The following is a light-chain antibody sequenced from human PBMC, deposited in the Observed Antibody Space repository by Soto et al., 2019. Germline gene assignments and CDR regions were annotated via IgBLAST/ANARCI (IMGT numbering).Light chain of an antibody. V-gene: IGLV2-23*02. CDR3: CSYTRSTTVI. Sequence: QSVLTQPASVSGSPGQSITISCTGTSSDVGSYNLVSWYQQHPGKAPKLMIFEVNKRPSGISNRFSGSKSGNTASLTISGLQADDEADYYCCSYTRSTTVIFGGGTKVTVL. CDR2: EVN. J-gene: IGLJ2*01. CDR1: SSDVGSYNL.